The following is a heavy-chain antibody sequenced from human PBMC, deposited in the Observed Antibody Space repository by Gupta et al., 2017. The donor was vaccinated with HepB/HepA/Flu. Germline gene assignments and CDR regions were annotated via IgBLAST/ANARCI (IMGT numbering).Heavy chain of an antibody. CDR1: GFTFTNHT. CDR2: ISYAGNNK. J-gene: IGHJ4*02. Sequence: QVKLVESGGGVVQPGRSLRLSCAASGFTFTNHTMHWVRQAPGKGLDWVAVISYAGNNKYYADSVKGRFTISRDSSKNTLYLQMNSLRRDDTAVYYCAREPYGDSWTPNYFDYWGQGTLVTVSS. CDR3: AREPYGDSWTPNYFDY. V-gene: IGHV3-30-3*01. D-gene: IGHD4-17*01.